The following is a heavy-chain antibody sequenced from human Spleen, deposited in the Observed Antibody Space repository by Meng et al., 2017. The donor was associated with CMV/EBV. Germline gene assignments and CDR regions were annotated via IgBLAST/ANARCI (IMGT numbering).Heavy chain of an antibody. D-gene: IGHD3-3*01. J-gene: IGHJ5*02. Sequence: GSGFSFSNSALSWVRQAPGKGLGWVSVMYSGSGTTHYVDNVKGRFIVSRDNSNSTLYLQMNSLRVEDTAVYYCAKSYDFWSDWFDPWGQGTLVTVSS. CDR2: MYSGSGTT. CDR1: GFSFSNSA. CDR3: AKSYDFWSDWFDP. V-gene: IGHV3-23*03.